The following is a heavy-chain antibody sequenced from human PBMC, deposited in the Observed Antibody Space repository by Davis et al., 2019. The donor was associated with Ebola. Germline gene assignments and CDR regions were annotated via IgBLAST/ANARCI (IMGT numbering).Heavy chain of an antibody. Sequence: SVKVSCKASGGTFSSYAISWVRQAPGQGLECMGRIIPVVDTKDYAQKFQGRVTLTADKATNTAYMELSGLRFDDTAVYYCARGKWFDPWGQGTLVSVTS. V-gene: IGHV1-69*04. CDR1: GGTFSSYA. CDR3: ARGKWFDP. J-gene: IGHJ5*02. CDR2: IIPVVDTK.